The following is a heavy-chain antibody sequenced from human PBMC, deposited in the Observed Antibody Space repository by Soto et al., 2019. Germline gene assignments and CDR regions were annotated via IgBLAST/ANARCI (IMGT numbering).Heavy chain of an antibody. Sequence: EVQLVESGGGLVKPGGSLRLSCAASGFTFSNAWLSWVRQAPGKGLEWVGRIKSKTDGGTTDYAAPVKGRFTISRVDSKNTLYLQMSSLKTEDTAVYYCQTAFGDSDDMYVWGQGTTVTVSS. CDR1: GFTFSNAW. CDR2: IKSKTDGGTT. V-gene: IGHV3-15*01. J-gene: IGHJ6*02. CDR3: QTAFGDSDDMYV. D-gene: IGHD3-16*01.